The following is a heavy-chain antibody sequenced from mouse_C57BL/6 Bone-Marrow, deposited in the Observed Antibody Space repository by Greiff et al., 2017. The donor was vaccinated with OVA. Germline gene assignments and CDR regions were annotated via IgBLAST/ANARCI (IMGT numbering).Heavy chain of an antibody. CDR3: ASYYSNYEGAMDY. D-gene: IGHD2-5*01. J-gene: IGHJ4*01. CDR2: IDPSDSET. V-gene: IGHV1-52*01. CDR1: GYTFTSYW. Sequence: QVQLQQPGAELVRPGSSVKLSCKASGYTFTSYWMHWVKQRPIQGLEWIGNIDPSDSETHYNQKFKDKATLTVDKSSSTAYMQLSSLTSEDSAVYYCASYYSNYEGAMDYWGQGTSVTVSS.